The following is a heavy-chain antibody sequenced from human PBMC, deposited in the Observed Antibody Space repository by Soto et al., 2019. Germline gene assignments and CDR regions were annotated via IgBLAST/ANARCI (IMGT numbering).Heavy chain of an antibody. Sequence: GGSLRLSCAASGFNFNTYWMYWVRQAPGKGLEWVANIDTDGSRKNYVDSVKGRFIISRDNAKNSLHLQMNSLRAEDTAVYYCTRDASRDSSARGWFDPWGPGTLVTVSS. CDR1: GFNFNTYW. D-gene: IGHD6-13*01. J-gene: IGHJ5*02. V-gene: IGHV3-7*01. CDR3: TRDASRDSSARGWFDP. CDR2: IDTDGSRK.